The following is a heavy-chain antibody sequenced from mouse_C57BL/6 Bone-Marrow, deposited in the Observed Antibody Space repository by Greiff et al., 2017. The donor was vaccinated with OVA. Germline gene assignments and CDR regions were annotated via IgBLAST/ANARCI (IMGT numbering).Heavy chain of an antibody. J-gene: IGHJ2*01. Sequence: EVKVVESGGGLVKPGGSLKLSCAASGFTFSSYAMSWVRQTPEKRLEWVATISDGGSYTYYPDNVKGRFTISRDNAKNNLYLQMSHLKSEDTAMYYCAREGYDYDRGFDYWGQGTTLTVSS. D-gene: IGHD2-4*01. CDR3: AREGYDYDRGFDY. CDR2: ISDGGSYT. CDR1: GFTFSSYA. V-gene: IGHV5-4*01.